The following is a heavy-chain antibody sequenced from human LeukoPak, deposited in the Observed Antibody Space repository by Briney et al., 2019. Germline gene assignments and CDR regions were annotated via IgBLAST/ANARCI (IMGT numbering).Heavy chain of an antibody. Sequence: SEALSLTCAVYGGSFSGYYWSWIRQPPGKGLEWIGEINHSGSTNYNPSLKSRVTISVDTSKNQFSLKLSSVTAADTAVYYYARDRGGNRDGYYSDYWGQGTLGTVSS. CDR3: ARDRGGNRDGYYSDY. CDR2: INHSGST. D-gene: IGHD5-18*01. V-gene: IGHV4-34*01. J-gene: IGHJ4*02. CDR1: GGSFSGYY.